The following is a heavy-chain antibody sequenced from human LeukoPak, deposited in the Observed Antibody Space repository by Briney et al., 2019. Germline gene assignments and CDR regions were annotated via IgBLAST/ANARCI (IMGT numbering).Heavy chain of an antibody. CDR1: GFTFSSDW. D-gene: IGHD3-22*01. CDR2: ISGVGSTA. V-gene: IGHV3-74*01. Sequence: RRSLRPSCAASGFTFSSDWMHWVRPAPGKGLVWVSLISGVGSTAIYAGSVKGRFSISRDNAKNTLFLQMNSLRAEDTAVYYCAKRSKGGDSTGYYYYFDLWGRGTLVTVSS. J-gene: IGHJ2*01. CDR3: AKRSKGGDSTGYYYYFDL.